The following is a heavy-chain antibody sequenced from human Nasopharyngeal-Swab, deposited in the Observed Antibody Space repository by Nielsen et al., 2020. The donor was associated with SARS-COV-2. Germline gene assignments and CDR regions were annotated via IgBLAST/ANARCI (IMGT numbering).Heavy chain of an antibody. CDR3: ARLTVTTFYYYYGMDV. CDR2: ISAYNGNT. D-gene: IGHD4-11*01. V-gene: IGHV1-18*01. CDR1: GYTFTSYG. Sequence: ASVQVSCKASGYTFTSYGISWVRQAPGQGLEWMGWISAYNGNTNYAQKLQGRVTMTTDTSTSTAYMELRSLRSDDTAVYYCARLTVTTFYYYYGMDVWGQGTTVTVSS. J-gene: IGHJ6*02.